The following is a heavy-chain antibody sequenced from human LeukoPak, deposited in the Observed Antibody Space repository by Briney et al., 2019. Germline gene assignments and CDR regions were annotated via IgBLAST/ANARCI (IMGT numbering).Heavy chain of an antibody. CDR2: ISYDGSNK. J-gene: IGHJ6*02. CDR3: AKWAHGMDV. CDR1: GFTFGSYA. V-gene: IGHV3-30*18. Sequence: GGSLRLSCAASGFTFGSYAMHWVRQAPGKGLEWVAVISYDGSNKYYADSVKGRFTISRDNSKNTLYLQMNSLRAEDTAVYYCAKWAHGMDVWGQGTTVTVSS.